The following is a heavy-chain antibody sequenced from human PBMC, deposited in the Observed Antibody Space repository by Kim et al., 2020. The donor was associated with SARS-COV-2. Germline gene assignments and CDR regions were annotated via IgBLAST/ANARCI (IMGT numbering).Heavy chain of an antibody. D-gene: IGHD1-26*01. CDR2: INHSGST. CDR3: ARGPHSGGRSRRFDP. J-gene: IGHJ5*02. Sequence: SETLSLTCAVYGGSFSGYYWSWIRQPPGKGLEWIGEINHSGSTNYNPSLKSRVTISVDTSKNQFSLKLSSVTAADTAVYYCARGPHSGGRSRRFDPWGQGTLVTVSS. V-gene: IGHV4-34*01. CDR1: GGSFSGYY.